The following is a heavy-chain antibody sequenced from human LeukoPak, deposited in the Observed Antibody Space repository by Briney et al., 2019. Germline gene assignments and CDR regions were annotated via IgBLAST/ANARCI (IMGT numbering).Heavy chain of an antibody. CDR1: GFTFSSYA. CDR3: AKGEQLVQFPFDY. D-gene: IGHD6-13*01. J-gene: IGHJ4*02. CDR2: ISGSGGST. V-gene: IGHV3-23*01. Sequence: GGSLRLSCAASGFTFSSYAMSWVRQAPGKGLEWVSAISGSGGSTYYADSVKGRFTISRDNSKNTLYLQMNSPRAEDTAVYYCAKGEQLVQFPFDYWGQGTLVTVSS.